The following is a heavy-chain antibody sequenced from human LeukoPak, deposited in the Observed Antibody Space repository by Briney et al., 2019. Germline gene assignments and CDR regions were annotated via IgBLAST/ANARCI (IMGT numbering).Heavy chain of an antibody. D-gene: IGHD6-19*01. CDR3: ASSLYSSGWYWVDY. Sequence: ASVKVSCKASGYTFTGYYMHWVRQAPGQGLEWMGWINPNSGGTNYAQKFQGRVTMTGDTSISTAYMELSRLRSDDTAVYYCASSLYSSGWYWVDYWGQGTLVTVSS. CDR1: GYTFTGYY. V-gene: IGHV1-2*02. CDR2: INPNSGGT. J-gene: IGHJ4*02.